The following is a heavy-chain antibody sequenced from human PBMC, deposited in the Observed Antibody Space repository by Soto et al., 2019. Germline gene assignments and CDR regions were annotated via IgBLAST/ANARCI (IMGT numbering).Heavy chain of an antibody. Sequence: SETLSLTCSVFGGSIRSTRYYWGWVRQPPGKGLEWLGSIYYTGATQYNPSLEGRVTMSVDTSMNQFSLKLRFVTAADSAIYYCAREDRDDNRGPGNWGQGTLVTVSS. CDR2: IYYTGAT. V-gene: IGHV4-39*02. CDR1: GGSIRSTRYY. J-gene: IGHJ1*01. CDR3: AREDRDDNRGPGN. D-gene: IGHD1-1*01.